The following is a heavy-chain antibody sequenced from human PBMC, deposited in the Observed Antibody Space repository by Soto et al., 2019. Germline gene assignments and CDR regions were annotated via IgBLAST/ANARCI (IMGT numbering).Heavy chain of an antibody. V-gene: IGHV4-4*02. J-gene: IGHJ5*02. CDR3: ATRDCTNNVCHFP. Sequence: QVQLQESGPGLVKPSETLSLTCAVSGGSISTNDWWTWVRQPPGKGLEWIGDIHHTGSTTNYSPSLQSRVTVSIDKSENQFSLRLTSVTAADPAVYYCATRDCTNNVCHFPWGQGTLVTVSS. CDR2: IHHTGSTT. D-gene: IGHD2-8*01. CDR1: GGSISTNDW.